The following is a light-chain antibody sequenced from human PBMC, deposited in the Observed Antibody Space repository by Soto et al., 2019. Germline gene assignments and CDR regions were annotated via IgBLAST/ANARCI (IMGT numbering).Light chain of an antibody. CDR1: QTIISW. V-gene: IGKV1-5*03. CDR2: GAS. J-gene: IGKJ1*01. Sequence: DIQMTQSPSTLSGSVGDIGTITCRASQTIISWLAWYKQKQGKAPKVVIYGASGLESGVPQRFSGSGSGTEFPLTIDSLQPDDFATYYCQHYFGYLWTFGQGTKVDNK. CDR3: QHYFGYLWT.